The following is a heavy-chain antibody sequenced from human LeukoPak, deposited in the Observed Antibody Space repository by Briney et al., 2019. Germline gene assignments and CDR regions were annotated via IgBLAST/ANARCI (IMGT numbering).Heavy chain of an antibody. V-gene: IGHV1-2*02. J-gene: IGHJ6*03. CDR2: INPNSGGT. CDR1: GYTFTGYY. Sequence: ASVKVSCKASGYTFTGYYMHWVRQAPGQGLEWMGWINPNSGGTNYAQKFQGRVTMTTDTSTSTAYMELRSLRSDDTAVYYCARQGMPYYYYYMDVWGKGTTVTVSS. D-gene: IGHD2-2*01. CDR3: ARQGMPYYYYYMDV.